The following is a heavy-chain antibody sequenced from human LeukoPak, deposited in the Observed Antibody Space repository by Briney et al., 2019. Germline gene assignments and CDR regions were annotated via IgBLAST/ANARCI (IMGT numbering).Heavy chain of an antibody. Sequence: SETLSPTCAVYGGSFSGYYWSWIRQPPGKGLEWIGEINHSGSTNYNPPLKSRVTISVDTSKNQFTLKLSSVTAADTAVYYCARARKRSSSWYDYWGQGTLVTVSS. D-gene: IGHD6-13*01. V-gene: IGHV4-34*01. J-gene: IGHJ4*02. CDR1: GGSFSGYY. CDR2: INHSGST. CDR3: ARARKRSSSWYDY.